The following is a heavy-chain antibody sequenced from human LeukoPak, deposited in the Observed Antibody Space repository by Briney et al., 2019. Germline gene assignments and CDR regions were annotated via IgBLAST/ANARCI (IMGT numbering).Heavy chain of an antibody. D-gene: IGHD1-26*01. CDR2: ISGSGSAI. J-gene: IGHJ4*02. V-gene: IGHV3-11*04. CDR3: ARDKRVGDINFDY. Sequence: LSLTCTVSGGSISSSSYYWGWIRQPPGKGLEWVSYISGSGSAIYYADSVKGRFTISRDNAKNSLYLQMNSLRAEDTAVYYCARDKRVGDINFDYWGQGTLVTVSS. CDR1: GGSISSSSYY.